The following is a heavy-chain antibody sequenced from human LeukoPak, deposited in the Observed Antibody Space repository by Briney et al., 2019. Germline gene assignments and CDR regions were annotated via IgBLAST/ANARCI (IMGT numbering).Heavy chain of an antibody. CDR3: ARGHTFDY. CDR2: ISGYNGNT. CDR1: GYIFTNFG. Sequence: GASVKVSCKASGYIFTNFGISWVRQARGQGLEWMGWISGYNGNTKYVQKFQGRVTMTTDTSTSTAYMELRSLRSDDTAVYYCARGHTFDYWGQGTLVTVSS. J-gene: IGHJ4*02. V-gene: IGHV1-18*01.